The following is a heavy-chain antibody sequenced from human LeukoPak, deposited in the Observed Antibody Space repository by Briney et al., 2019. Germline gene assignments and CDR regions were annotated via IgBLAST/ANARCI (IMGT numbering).Heavy chain of an antibody. Sequence: PGGSLSLSCAASGFTFSDSAMDWVRQAPGKGLEWVSLISHSGANTFYADSVKGRFTVSRDNSKNTMYLQMNSLRAEDTAVYYCAKDIEASIWGQGTLVTVSS. V-gene: IGHV3-23*01. D-gene: IGHD2-15*01. CDR3: AKDIEASI. CDR2: ISHSGANT. CDR1: GFTFSDSA. J-gene: IGHJ4*02.